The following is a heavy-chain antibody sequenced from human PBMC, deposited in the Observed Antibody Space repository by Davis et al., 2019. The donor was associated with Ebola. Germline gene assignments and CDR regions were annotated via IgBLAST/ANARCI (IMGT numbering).Heavy chain of an antibody. CDR3: ARDLEEGRDV. Sequence: PSETLSLTCAVSGGSISSHYWSWIRQPPGKGLEWIGYIYYSGSTNYNPSLKSRVTISVDTSKNQFSLKLSSVTAADTAVYYCARDLEEGRDVWGQGTTVTVSS. D-gene: IGHD1-1*01. CDR2: IYYSGST. J-gene: IGHJ6*02. CDR1: GGSISSHY. V-gene: IGHV4-59*11.